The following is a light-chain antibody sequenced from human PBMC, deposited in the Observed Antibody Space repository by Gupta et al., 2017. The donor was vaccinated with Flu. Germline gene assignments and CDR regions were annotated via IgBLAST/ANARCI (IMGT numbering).Light chain of an antibody. V-gene: IGKV3-11*01. J-gene: IGKJ1*01. CDR1: QSVSSY. CDR3: QQRSNWPKT. Sequence: PATLSLSPGERATLSCRASQSVSSYLAWYQQKPGQAPRLLIYEASNRATGIPARFSGSGSGTDFTLTISSLEPEDFAVYYCQQRSNWPKTFGQGTKVEIK. CDR2: EAS.